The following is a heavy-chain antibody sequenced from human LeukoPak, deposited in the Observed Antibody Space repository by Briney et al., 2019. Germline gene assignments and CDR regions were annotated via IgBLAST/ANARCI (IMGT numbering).Heavy chain of an antibody. Sequence: PGGSLRLSCAASGFTFSSYAMHWVRQAPGKGLEWVAVISYDGSNKYYADPVKGRFTISRDNSKNTLYLQMNSLRAEDTAVYYCAREPAARSKYFQHWGQGTLVTVSS. CDR2: ISYDGSNK. V-gene: IGHV3-30*01. CDR3: AREPAARSKYFQH. D-gene: IGHD6-13*01. J-gene: IGHJ1*01. CDR1: GFTFSSYA.